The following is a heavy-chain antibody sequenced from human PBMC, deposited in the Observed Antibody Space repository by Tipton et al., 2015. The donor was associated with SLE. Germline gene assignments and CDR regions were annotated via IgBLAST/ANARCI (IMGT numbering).Heavy chain of an antibody. CDR3: ARGGGWELWYFDY. Sequence: LVQPSETLSLTCAVYGGSFSGYYWSWIRQPPGKGLEWIGEINHSGSTNYNPSLKSRVTISVDTSKNQFSLKLSSVTAADTAVYYCARGGGWELWYFDYWGQGTLVTVSS. J-gene: IGHJ4*02. D-gene: IGHD1-26*01. CDR1: GGSFSGYY. V-gene: IGHV4-34*01. CDR2: INHSGST.